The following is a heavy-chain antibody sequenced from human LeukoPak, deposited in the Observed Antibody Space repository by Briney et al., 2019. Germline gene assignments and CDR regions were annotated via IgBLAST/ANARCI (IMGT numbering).Heavy chain of an antibody. CDR3: ARDRDSSGWYVGQPDY. D-gene: IGHD6-19*01. CDR1: GYTFTSYG. V-gene: IGHV1-18*01. CDR2: ISAYNGNT. Sequence: ASVKVTCKASGYTFTSYGISWVRQAPGQGLEWMGWISAYNGNTNYAQELQGRVTMTTDTSTSTAYMELRSLRSDDTAVYYCARDRDSSGWYVGQPDYWGQGTLVTVSS. J-gene: IGHJ4*02.